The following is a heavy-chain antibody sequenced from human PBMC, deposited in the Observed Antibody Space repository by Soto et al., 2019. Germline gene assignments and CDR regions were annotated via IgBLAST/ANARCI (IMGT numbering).Heavy chain of an antibody. Sequence: QVQLVQSGAEVKKPGSSVKVSCKASGGTFSSYAISWVRQAPGQGLEWMGGIIPIFGTANYAQKFQGRVTITADESTSTAYMELSSLRSEDTAVYYCAKDPGIVGALAYAFDIWGQGTMVTVSS. V-gene: IGHV1-69*01. J-gene: IGHJ3*02. CDR3: AKDPGIVGALAYAFDI. CDR2: IIPIFGTA. D-gene: IGHD1-26*01. CDR1: GGTFSSYA.